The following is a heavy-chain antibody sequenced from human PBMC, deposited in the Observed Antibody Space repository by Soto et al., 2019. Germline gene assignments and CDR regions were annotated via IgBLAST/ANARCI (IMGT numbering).Heavy chain of an antibody. Sequence: GESLKISCAASGFTFTNYAMNWVRQAPGKGLEWVSGISGSGGSTYFAASVKGRFTISRDNSKNTLYLQMNSLRAEDTAVYYCAKVQYSSSSGLDYFDYWGQGTLVTVSS. D-gene: IGHD6-6*01. J-gene: IGHJ4*02. CDR2: ISGSGGST. CDR3: AKVQYSSSSGLDYFDY. CDR1: GFTFTNYA. V-gene: IGHV3-23*01.